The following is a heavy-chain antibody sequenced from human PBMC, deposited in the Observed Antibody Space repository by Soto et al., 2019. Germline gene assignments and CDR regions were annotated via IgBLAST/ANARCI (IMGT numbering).Heavy chain of an antibody. CDR3: VKVWGGAGIY. D-gene: IGHD1-26*01. V-gene: IGHV3-64D*06. CDR1: GFTFGSYA. J-gene: IGHJ4*02. CDR2: INNHGDTT. Sequence: VGSLRLSCSASGFTFGSYAMHWVRQAPGKGLEYVSAINNHGDTTSYADSVKGTFTISRDNSKNTLYLQMTSLRREDTAVYYCVKVWGGAGIYWGQGTLVTVSS.